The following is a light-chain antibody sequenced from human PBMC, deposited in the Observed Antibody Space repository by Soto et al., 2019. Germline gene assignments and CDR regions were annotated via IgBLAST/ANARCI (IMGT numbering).Light chain of an antibody. CDR3: QQYNQWPLYT. CDR2: GTS. J-gene: IGKJ2*01. Sequence: EIVLTQSPANLSVSPGEGATLSCRASQRVSGNLAWYQQKPGQAPRLLIYGTSTRATGVQDRFSGGGSGTDFTLTISSLQSEDVAIYYCQQYNQWPLYTVGQGTKLEI. V-gene: IGKV3-15*01. CDR1: QRVSGN.